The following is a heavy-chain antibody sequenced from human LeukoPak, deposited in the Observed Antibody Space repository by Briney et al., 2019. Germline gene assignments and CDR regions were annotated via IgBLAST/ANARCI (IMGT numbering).Heavy chain of an antibody. CDR3: ARHVLQYSGSRRAAFDI. J-gene: IGHJ3*02. V-gene: IGHV4-39*01. Sequence: SETLSLTCTVSGDSISSNSYYWGWMRQSPGKGLEWIGSIYYSGSTYYNPPLKSRVTISVDTSKNQFSLKLSSVTAADTAVYYCARHVLQYSGSRRAAFDIWGQGTMVTVSS. D-gene: IGHD1-26*01. CDR1: GDSISSNSYY. CDR2: IYYSGST.